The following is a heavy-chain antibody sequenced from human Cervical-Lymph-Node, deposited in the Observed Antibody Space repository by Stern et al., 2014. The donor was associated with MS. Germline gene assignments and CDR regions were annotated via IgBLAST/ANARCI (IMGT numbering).Heavy chain of an antibody. D-gene: IGHD6-13*01. J-gene: IGHJ5*02. CDR2: IYWDDDN. Sequence: QITLKESGPTLVKPTQTLTLTCTFSGFSLSTSGVGVGWIRQPPGKALEWLAPIYWDDDNRYSPSLKSRLTITKDTSKNQVVLTMTNMDPVDTATYYCAHRRYSSSWYDYNWFDPWGQGTLVTVSS. CDR3: AHRRYSSSWYDYNWFDP. V-gene: IGHV2-5*02. CDR1: GFSLSTSGVG.